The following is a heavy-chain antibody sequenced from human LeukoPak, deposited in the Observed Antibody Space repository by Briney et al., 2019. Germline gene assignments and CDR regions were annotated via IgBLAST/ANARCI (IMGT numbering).Heavy chain of an antibody. Sequence: ASVKVSCKASGYTFTSYGISWVRQAPGQGLEWMGWISAYNCNTNYAQKLQGRVTMTTDTSTSTAYMELGSLRSDDTAVYYCARDGLIEYGDYDVSGGGLTNFDYWGQGTLVTVSS. CDR3: ARDGLIEYGDYDVSGGGLTNFDY. CDR2: ISAYNCNT. V-gene: IGHV1-18*01. D-gene: IGHD4-17*01. CDR1: GYTFTSYG. J-gene: IGHJ4*02.